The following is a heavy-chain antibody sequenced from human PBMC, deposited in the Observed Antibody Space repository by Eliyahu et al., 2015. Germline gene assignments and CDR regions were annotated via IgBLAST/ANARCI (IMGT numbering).Heavy chain of an antibody. CDR3: ARLVTLNRGVRDY. Sequence: LVKPSETLSLTCTVSGGSISSYYWSWIRQPPGKGLEWIGYIYYSGSTNYNPSLKSRVTISVDTSKNQFSLKLSPVTPAGTAVYYCARLVTLNRGVRDYWGQGTLVTVSS. V-gene: IGHV4-59*01. CDR2: IYYSGST. CDR1: GGSISSYY. D-gene: IGHD2-21*02. J-gene: IGHJ4*02.